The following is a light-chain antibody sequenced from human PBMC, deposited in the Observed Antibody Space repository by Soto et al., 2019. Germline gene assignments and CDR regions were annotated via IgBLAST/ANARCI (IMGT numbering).Light chain of an antibody. CDR2: ANN. V-gene: IGLV1-40*01. CDR3: QSYDSSRSPLYV. Sequence: QSALAQPPSVSGAPGQRVSISCTGSSSNIGAGYDVHWYQHLPGTAPKLLIYANNNRPSGVPDRFSGSKSGTSASLAITGLQAEDEADYYCQSYDSSRSPLYVFGTRTKVTVL. J-gene: IGLJ1*01. CDR1: SSNIGAGYD.